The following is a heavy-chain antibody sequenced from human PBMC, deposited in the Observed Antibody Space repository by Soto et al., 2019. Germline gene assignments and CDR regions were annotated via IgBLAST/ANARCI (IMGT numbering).Heavy chain of an antibody. CDR1: GGSIVSGCYY. CDR2: ISHSGAT. CDR3: ARVAVGLEYGDPTVRGSTSFYYYGMDI. D-gene: IGHD4-17*01. J-gene: IGHJ6*02. V-gene: IGHV4-31*03. Sequence: QVQLQESGPGLAKPSQTLSLTCTVSGGSIVSGCYYWSWVRQHPGKGLEWIGYISHSGATHYNPSLKSRIIISLDTSKSQFSLKLTSVTVADTAVYFCARVAVGLEYGDPTVRGSTSFYYYGMDIWGQGTTVTVSS.